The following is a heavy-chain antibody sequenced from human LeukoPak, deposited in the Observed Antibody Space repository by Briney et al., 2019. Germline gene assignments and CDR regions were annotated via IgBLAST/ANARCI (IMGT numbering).Heavy chain of an antibody. Sequence: GGSLRLPCAASGFTVSSNYMSWVRQAPGKGLEWVSVIYSDGRTYYADSVKGRFTISRDNSKNTLYLQMNPLRADDTAVYYCAKDHGSSDWYYFDYWGQGTLVTVSS. CDR1: GFTVSSNY. D-gene: IGHD6-13*01. V-gene: IGHV3-66*01. CDR3: AKDHGSSDWYYFDY. CDR2: IYSDGRT. J-gene: IGHJ4*02.